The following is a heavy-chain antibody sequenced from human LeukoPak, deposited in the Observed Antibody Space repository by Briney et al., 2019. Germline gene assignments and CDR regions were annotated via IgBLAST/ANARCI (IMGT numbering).Heavy chain of an antibody. V-gene: IGHV3-30-3*01. J-gene: IGHJ4*02. CDR3: AREGIAVAGLFDY. CDR2: ISYDGSNK. D-gene: IGHD6-19*01. CDR1: GFTFGDYY. Sequence: GGSLRLSCAASGFTFGDYYMSWIRQAPGKGLEWVAVISYDGSNKYYADSVKGRFTISRDNSKNTLYLQMNSLRAEDTAVYYCAREGIAVAGLFDYWGQGTLVTVSS.